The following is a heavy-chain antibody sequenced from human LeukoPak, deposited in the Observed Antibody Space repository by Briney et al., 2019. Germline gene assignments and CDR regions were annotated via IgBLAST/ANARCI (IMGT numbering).Heavy chain of an antibody. Sequence: SETLSLTCTVSGGSINDYYWSWIRQPPGKGLEWIGYIYYTGSTDYNPSLKSRVTISADTSKNQFSLRLSSVTAADTAVYYCARTSGSYYLSPDYWGQGTLVTVSS. CDR1: GGSINDYY. CDR3: ARTSGSYYLSPDY. D-gene: IGHD1-26*01. J-gene: IGHJ4*02. V-gene: IGHV4-59*08. CDR2: IYYTGST.